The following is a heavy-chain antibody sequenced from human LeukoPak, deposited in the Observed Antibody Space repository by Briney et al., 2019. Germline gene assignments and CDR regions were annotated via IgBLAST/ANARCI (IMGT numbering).Heavy chain of an antibody. Sequence: GGSLRLSCAASGFTFSNAWMSWVRQAPGKGLEWVGRIKSKTDGGTTDYAAPVKGRFTISRDDSKNTLYLQMNSLKTEDTAVYYCTAEDDILTAFDYWGQGTLVTVSS. CDR1: GFTFSNAW. CDR3: TAEDDILTAFDY. V-gene: IGHV3-15*01. D-gene: IGHD3-9*01. CDR2: IKSKTDGGTT. J-gene: IGHJ4*02.